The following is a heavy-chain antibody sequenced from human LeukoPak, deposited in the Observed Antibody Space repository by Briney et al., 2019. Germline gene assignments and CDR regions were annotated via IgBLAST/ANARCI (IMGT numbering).Heavy chain of an antibody. D-gene: IGHD3-16*02. CDR3: SRGSSSAYWWDS. CDR2: IDAFNGDI. J-gene: IGHJ5*01. V-gene: IGHV1-18*01. Sequence: ASVRVSCKGSGYRFTNYGVSWVRQAPGQGLEWMGWIDAFNGDIKYAGNLQGRVTMTMDISTSTFYMELRSLTSDDTAQYYCSRGSSSAYWWDSWGQGTLVTVSS. CDR1: GYRFTNYG.